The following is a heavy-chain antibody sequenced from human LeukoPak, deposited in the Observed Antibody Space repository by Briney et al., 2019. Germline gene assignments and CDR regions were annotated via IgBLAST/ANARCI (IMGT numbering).Heavy chain of an antibody. J-gene: IGHJ4*02. CDR2: ISSSGGST. CDR1: GYTLSSYS. Sequence: RRSLRLPCAVSGYTLSSYSMSWIRHTPGKELEWVRSISSSGGSTHYADPPNGRLIICRDNSNSTLYRQMNSLNAEDPAVSSRAKNKTRIDSCFDYWGQGTLVTVSS. V-gene: IGHV3-23*01. CDR3: AKNKTRIDSCFDY. D-gene: IGHD3-22*01.